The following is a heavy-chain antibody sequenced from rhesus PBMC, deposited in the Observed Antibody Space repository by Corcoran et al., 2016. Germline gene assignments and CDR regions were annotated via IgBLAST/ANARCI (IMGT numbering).Heavy chain of an antibody. V-gene: IGHV4-147*01. Sequence: QVKLQQWGEGLVKPSETLSLTCAVYGASISSNYWSWIRQPPGKGLEWIGYIYGSRGSTYYNPSLKSRVTISTDTSKNQFSLKLSSVTAADTAVYYCARGDSGTWIPFDYWGQGVLVTVSS. D-gene: IGHD6-25*01. CDR2: IYGSRGST. J-gene: IGHJ4*01. CDR1: GASISSNY. CDR3: ARGDSGTWIPFDY.